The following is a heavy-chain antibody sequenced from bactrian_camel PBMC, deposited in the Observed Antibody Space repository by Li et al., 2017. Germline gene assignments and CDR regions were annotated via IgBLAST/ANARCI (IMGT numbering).Heavy chain of an antibody. Sequence: VQLVESGGGLVQPGGSLRLSCAASGFAFNMSRMSWVRQVPGKELEWLSTINSAGGSTYSADSVKGRFAISRDNAKNTVYLQMNSLKPEDTALYNCSVATTSGTFSYWGQGTQVTVS. J-gene: IGHJ4*01. CDR1: GFAFNMSR. V-gene: IGHV3S40*01. D-gene: IGHD5*01. CDR3: SVATTSGTFSY. CDR2: INSAGGST.